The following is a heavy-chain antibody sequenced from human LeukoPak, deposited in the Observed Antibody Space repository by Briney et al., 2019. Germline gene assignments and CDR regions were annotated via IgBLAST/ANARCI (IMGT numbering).Heavy chain of an antibody. CDR3: AKGHTYGLGESYLDF. Sequence: ASVKVSCKASGYTFTSYYMHWVRQAPGRGLEWMGIINPSGGSTSYAQKFQGRVTMTRDTSTSTVYMELSSLRSEDTAVYYCAKGHTYGLGESYLDFWGQGTLVSVSS. J-gene: IGHJ4*02. D-gene: IGHD5-18*01. V-gene: IGHV1-46*01. CDR2: INPSGGST. CDR1: GYTFTSYY.